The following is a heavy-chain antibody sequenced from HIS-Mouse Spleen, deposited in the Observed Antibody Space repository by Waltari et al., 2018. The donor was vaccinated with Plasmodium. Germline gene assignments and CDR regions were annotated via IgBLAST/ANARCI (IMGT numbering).Heavy chain of an antibody. CDR3: ARGSRGLYSGSYFDY. CDR2: ISYDGSNK. CDR1: GFTFSSYA. V-gene: IGHV3-30-3*01. D-gene: IGHD1-26*01. J-gene: IGHJ4*02. Sequence: QVQLVESGGGVVQPGRSLRLSCAASGFTFSSYAIHWVRQAPGTGLEWVAVISYDGSNKYYADAVKGRFTISRDNSKNTLYLQMNSLRSEDTAVYYCARGSRGLYSGSYFDYWGQGTLVTVSS.